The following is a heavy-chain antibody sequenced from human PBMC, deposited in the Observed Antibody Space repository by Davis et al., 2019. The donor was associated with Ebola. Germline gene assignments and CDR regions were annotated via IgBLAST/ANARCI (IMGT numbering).Heavy chain of an antibody. CDR2: FYYGGST. CDR1: GGSLRNYY. J-gene: IGHJ4*02. D-gene: IGHD1-7*01. V-gene: IGHV4-59*01. CDR3: ARDEEGTTMWVY. Sequence: SETLSLTCTVSGGSLRNYYWSWIRQPPGKGLEWIGYFYYGGSTDYNPSLKSRVTISIDTSNNQFSLRLNSVTAADTAVYYCARDEEGTTMWVYWGQGTLVTVSS.